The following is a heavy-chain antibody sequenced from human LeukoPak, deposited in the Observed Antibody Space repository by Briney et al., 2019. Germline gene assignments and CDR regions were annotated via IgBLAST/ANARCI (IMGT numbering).Heavy chain of an antibody. CDR2: IYYSGST. CDR3: ATLRFLEWLSPINYYYGMDV. D-gene: IGHD3-3*01. Sequence: PSETLSLTCTVSGGSVSSGSYYWSWLRQPPGKGLEWIGYIYYSGSTNYNPSLKSRVTISVDTSKNQFSLKLSSVTAADTAVYYCATLRFLEWLSPINYYYGMDVWGQGTTVTVSS. CDR1: GGSVSSGSYY. J-gene: IGHJ6*02. V-gene: IGHV4-61*01.